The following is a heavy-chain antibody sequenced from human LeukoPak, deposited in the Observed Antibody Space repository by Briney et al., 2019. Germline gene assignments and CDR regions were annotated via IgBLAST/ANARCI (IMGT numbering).Heavy chain of an antibody. CDR1: AFTFSSYA. CDR2: ISASGVTT. CDR3: AKGSLRYDPYYYAMDV. D-gene: IGHD3-3*01. J-gene: IGHJ6*02. V-gene: IGHV3-23*01. Sequence: GRSLRLSCAASAFTFSSYAMSWVRQPPRKGLESVSVISASGVTTHYADSVKGRFAISRDNSKNTLDLEMNSLRADVTAVYYCAKGSLRYDPYYYAMDVWGQGTTVTVSS.